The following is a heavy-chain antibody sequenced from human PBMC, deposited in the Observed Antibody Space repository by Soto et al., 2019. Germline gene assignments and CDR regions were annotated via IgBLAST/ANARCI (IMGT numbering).Heavy chain of an antibody. CDR2: IDPSDSYT. CDR3: ARHYLYSSSGYVFDY. Sequence: PRESMKISCNGSGSSFASYWISWVRQMTGKGLEWMGRIDPSDSYTNYSPSFPGHVTISADKSISTAYLQSSSLKAADTDMYYCARHYLYSSSGYVFDYWGQGTLVTVSS. D-gene: IGHD6-13*01. V-gene: IGHV5-10-1*01. CDR1: GSSFASYW. J-gene: IGHJ4*02.